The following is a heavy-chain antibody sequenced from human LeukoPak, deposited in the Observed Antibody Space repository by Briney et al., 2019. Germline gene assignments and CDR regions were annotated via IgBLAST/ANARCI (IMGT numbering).Heavy chain of an antibody. CDR2: INPNIGGT. CDR3: ARDLGIAVAGTKWHFDY. D-gene: IGHD6-19*01. J-gene: IGHJ4*02. V-gene: IGHV1-2*02. CDR1: GYTFTGYY. Sequence: ASVKVSCKASGYTFTGYYMNWVRQAPGQRLEWIGWINPNIGGTNYAQKFQGRVTMTRDTSISTAYMELSRLRSDDTAVYYCARDLGIAVAGTKWHFDYWGQGTLVTVSS.